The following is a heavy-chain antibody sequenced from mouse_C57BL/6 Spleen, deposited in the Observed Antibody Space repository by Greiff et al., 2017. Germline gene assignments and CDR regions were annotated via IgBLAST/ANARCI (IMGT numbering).Heavy chain of an antibody. CDR1: GYTFTSYG. J-gene: IGHJ2*01. Sequence: VKLVESGAELARPGASVKLSCKASGYTFTSYGISWVKQRTGQGLEWIGEIYPRSGNTYYTEKFKGKATLTADKSSSTAYMELRSLTSEDSAVYFCARGITTVVATNFDYWGQGTTLTVSS. CDR2: IYPRSGNT. CDR3: ARGITTVVATNFDY. V-gene: IGHV1-81*01. D-gene: IGHD1-1*01.